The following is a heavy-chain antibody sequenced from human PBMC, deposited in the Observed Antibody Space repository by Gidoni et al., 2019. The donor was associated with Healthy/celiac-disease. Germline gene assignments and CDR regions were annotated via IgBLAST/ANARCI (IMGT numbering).Heavy chain of an antibody. CDR3: TTDELYSSSWYGYFDY. V-gene: IGHV3-15*01. Sequence: EVQLVESGGGLVKPGGSLRLSCADSGFTFSNAWMSWVRQAPGKGLEWVGRIKSKTDGGTTDYAAPVKGRFTISRDDSKNTLYLQMNSLKTEDTAVYYCTTDELYSSSWYGYFDYWGQGTLVTVSS. CDR1: GFTFSNAW. CDR2: IKSKTDGGTT. D-gene: IGHD6-13*01. J-gene: IGHJ4*02.